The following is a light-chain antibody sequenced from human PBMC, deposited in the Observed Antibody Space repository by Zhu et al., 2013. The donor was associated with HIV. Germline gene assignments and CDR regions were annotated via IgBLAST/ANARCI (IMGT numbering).Light chain of an antibody. Sequence: QSALTQPRSVSGSPGQSVTISCTGSSSDVGGYIYVSWYQRHPGKAPILLIYDVFKRPSGVPDRFSGSKSGNTASLTISGLQNEDEADYYCCSYAGTYSXVFGTGTTVTVL. CDR1: SSDVGGYIY. V-gene: IGLV2-11*01. CDR2: DVF. J-gene: IGLJ1*01. CDR3: CSYAGTYSXV.